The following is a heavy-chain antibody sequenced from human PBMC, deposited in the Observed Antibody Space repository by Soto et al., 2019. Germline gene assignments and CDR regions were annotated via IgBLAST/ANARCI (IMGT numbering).Heavy chain of an antibody. D-gene: IGHD4-17*01. CDR2: IDRDGYSS. CDR1: GFSLSNYW. Sequence: EVQLVESGGGVVQPGGSLRLSCAASGFSLSNYWMHWVRQVPGEGLVWVSRIDRDGYSSTYAEPMKGRFTISSDNAKYALYLQINSLIAEDTAVYYCARQPIVTVSPDYWGQGTLVTVSS. V-gene: IGHV3-74*01. J-gene: IGHJ4*02. CDR3: ARQPIVTVSPDY.